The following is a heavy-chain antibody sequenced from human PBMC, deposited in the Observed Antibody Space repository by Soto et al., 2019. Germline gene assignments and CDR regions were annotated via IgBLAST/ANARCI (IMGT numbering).Heavy chain of an antibody. D-gene: IGHD3-10*01. CDR1: GFSLSTSGVG. V-gene: IGHV2-5*02. Sequence: QITLKESGPTLVKPTQTLTLTCTFSGFSLSTSGVGVGWIRQPPGKALEWLALIYWDDDKRYSPSLETRLTITKDTSKNLVVLTVTNMDPEDTATYYCVHRDLEYDGSSPFDYWGQGTLVTVSS. CDR2: IYWDDDK. J-gene: IGHJ4*02. CDR3: VHRDLEYDGSSPFDY.